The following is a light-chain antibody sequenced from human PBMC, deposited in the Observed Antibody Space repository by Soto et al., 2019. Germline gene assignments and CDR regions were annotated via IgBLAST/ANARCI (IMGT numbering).Light chain of an antibody. V-gene: IGLV1-40*01. CDR3: QSYYSSLSGWV. J-gene: IGLJ3*02. Sequence: QSVLTQPPSVSGAPGQRVTISCTGSSSNIGAGYDVHWYQQLPGTAPKLLIYGNSNRPSGVPDRFSGSKSGTSASLAITGLLADDEADYYCQSYYSSLSGWVFGGGTKLTVL. CDR2: GNS. CDR1: SSNIGAGYD.